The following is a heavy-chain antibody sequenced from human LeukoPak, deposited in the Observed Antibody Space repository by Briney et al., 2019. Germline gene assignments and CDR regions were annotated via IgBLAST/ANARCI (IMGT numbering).Heavy chain of an antibody. D-gene: IGHD5-18*01. Sequence: GGSLRLSCAASGFTFSSYTMNWVRQAPGKGLQWVSTVSASSNIRYSESVKGRFTISRDNARNSLYLQMNSLRDEDTAVYYCVRDASHTAHFDYWGQGTLVTVSS. J-gene: IGHJ4*02. CDR1: GFTFSSYT. CDR3: VRDASHTAHFDY. CDR2: VSASSNI. V-gene: IGHV3-48*02.